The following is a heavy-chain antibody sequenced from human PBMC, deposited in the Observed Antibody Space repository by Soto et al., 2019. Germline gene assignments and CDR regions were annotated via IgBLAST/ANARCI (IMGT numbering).Heavy chain of an antibody. J-gene: IGHJ6*02. CDR2: IYHSGST. CDR3: ARVVGGYSYGMDV. V-gene: IGHV4-4*02. CDR1: GGSISSSNW. D-gene: IGHD2-2*01. Sequence: QVQLQESGPGLVKPSGTLSLTCAVSGGSISSSNWWSWVRQPPGKGLEWIGEIYHSGSTNYNPSLKSRVPIPVDKSTTPFSLKLSSVTAADTAVYYCARVVGGYSYGMDVWGQGTTVTVSS.